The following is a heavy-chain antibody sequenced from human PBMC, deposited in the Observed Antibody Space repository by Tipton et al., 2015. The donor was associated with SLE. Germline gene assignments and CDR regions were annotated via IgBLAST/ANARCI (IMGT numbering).Heavy chain of an antibody. CDR3: ARHNYWTGNRDYPNTWFDP. D-gene: IGHD1-1*01. CDR2: LHYSGYT. V-gene: IGHV4-59*08. Sequence: PGLVKPSETLPLICTVSGASISSYDWSWIRQPPGKGLEWIGYLHYSGYTNYNPSLKSRVSISGDTSKNEVSLNLRSVTAADTAVYYCARHNYWTGNRDYPNTWFDPWGQGILVTVSS. CDR1: GASISSYD. J-gene: IGHJ5*02.